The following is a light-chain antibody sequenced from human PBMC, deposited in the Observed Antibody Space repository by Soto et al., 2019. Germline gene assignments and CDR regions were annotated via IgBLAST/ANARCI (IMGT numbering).Light chain of an antibody. V-gene: IGLV2-14*01. CDR2: EVS. Sequence: QSALTQPASVSGSPGQSITISCTGTSSDVGGYNYVSWYQQHPDNAPKLMIYEVSDRPSGVSNRFSGSKSGNTASLTISGLQAEDEADYYCSSYSSSSNYVFGTGTKLTVL. J-gene: IGLJ1*01. CDR3: SSYSSSSNYV. CDR1: SSDVGGYNY.